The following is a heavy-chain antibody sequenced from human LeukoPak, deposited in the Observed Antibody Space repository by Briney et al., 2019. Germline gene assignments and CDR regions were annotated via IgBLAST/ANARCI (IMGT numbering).Heavy chain of an antibody. J-gene: IGHJ6*03. V-gene: IGHV3-11*04. CDR3: ARPPLRFLEWLYYYYMDV. Sequence: PGGSLRLSCAASGFTFSDYYMSWIRQAPGKGLEWVSYISSSGSTIYYADSVKGRFTISRDNAKNSLYLQMNSLRAEDTAVYYCARPPLRFLEWLYYYYMDVWGKGTTVTVSS. D-gene: IGHD3-3*01. CDR2: ISSSGSTI. CDR1: GFTFSDYY.